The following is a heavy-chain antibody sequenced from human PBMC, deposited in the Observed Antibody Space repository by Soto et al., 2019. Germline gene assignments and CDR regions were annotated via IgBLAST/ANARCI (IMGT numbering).Heavy chain of an antibody. CDR3: ARDPRPTQYQNYSGYYFDY. D-gene: IGHD3-10*01. CDR1: GFTFSSYA. CDR2: ISYDGSNK. J-gene: IGHJ4*02. V-gene: IGHV3-30-3*01. Sequence: GGSLRLSCAASGFTFSSYAMHWVRQAPGKGLEWVAVISYDGSNKYYADSVKGRFTISRDNSKNTLYLQMNSLRAEDTAVYYCARDPRPTQYQNYSGYYFDYWGQGTLVTV.